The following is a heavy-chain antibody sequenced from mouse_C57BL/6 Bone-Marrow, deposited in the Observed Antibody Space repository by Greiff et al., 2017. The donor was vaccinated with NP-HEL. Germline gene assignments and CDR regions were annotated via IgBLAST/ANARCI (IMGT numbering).Heavy chain of an antibody. CDR2: ISNGGGST. J-gene: IGHJ4*01. D-gene: IGHD1-1*01. CDR3: ARRSTVVAPDYAMDY. V-gene: IGHV5-12*01. Sequence: EVQLVESGGGLVQPGGSLKLSCAASGFTFSDYYMYWVRQTPEKRLEWVAYISNGGGSTYYPDTVKGRFTISRDNATNTLYLQMSRLTAEDTAMYYCARRSTVVAPDYAMDYWGQGTSVTVSS. CDR1: GFTFSDYY.